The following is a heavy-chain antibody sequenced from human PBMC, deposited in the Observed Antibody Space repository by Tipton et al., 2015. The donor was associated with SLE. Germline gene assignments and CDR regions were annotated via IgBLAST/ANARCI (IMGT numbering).Heavy chain of an antibody. CDR1: GFTFSNAW. Sequence: LRLSCAASGFTFSNAWMSWVRQAPGKGLEWIGEINHSGSTNYNASLKSRVTISLGTSKKQLSLKLTSVTAADTAVYYCARGFSNYPFLVDNWFDPWGQGTQVTVSS. CDR2: INHSGST. CDR3: ARGFSNYPFLVDNWFDP. J-gene: IGHJ5*02. D-gene: IGHD4-11*01. V-gene: IGHV4-34*01.